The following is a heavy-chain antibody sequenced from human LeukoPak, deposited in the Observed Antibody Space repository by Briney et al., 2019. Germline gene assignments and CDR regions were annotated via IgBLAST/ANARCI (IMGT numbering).Heavy chain of an antibody. D-gene: IGHD3-22*01. V-gene: IGHV4-61*02. Sequence: SETLSLTCTVSGGSRSSGTYYWSWIRQPAGKGLEWIGRIYASGSTNYNPSLKSRVTILVDTSKNQFSLKLSSVTAADTAVYYCAREPPSGLTYAFDIWGQGTMVTVSS. J-gene: IGHJ3*02. CDR2: IYASGST. CDR3: AREPPSGLTYAFDI. CDR1: GGSRSSGTYY.